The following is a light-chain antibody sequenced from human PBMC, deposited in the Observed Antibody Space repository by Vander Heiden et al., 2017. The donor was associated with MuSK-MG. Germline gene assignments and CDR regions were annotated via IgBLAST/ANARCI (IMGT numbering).Light chain of an antibody. CDR3: QQDGSSPWT. J-gene: IGKJ1*01. CDR1: QSVSSSY. V-gene: IGKV3-20*01. Sequence: EIVLTQSPGTLSLSPGERVTLSCRASQSVSSSYLAWYQQKPGQAPRLLIYGTSSRATGIPDRFSGSGSGTDFTLTISRLEPEDFAVYYCQQDGSSPWTFGQGTKAEI. CDR2: GTS.